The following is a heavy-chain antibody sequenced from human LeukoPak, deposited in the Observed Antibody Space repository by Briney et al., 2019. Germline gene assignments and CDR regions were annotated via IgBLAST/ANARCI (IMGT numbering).Heavy chain of an antibody. V-gene: IGHV3-21*01. D-gene: IGHD2-21*02. CDR1: GFTFSSYS. CDR2: ISSSSKYI. Sequence: GGSPRLSCAASGFTFSSYSMNWVRQAPGKGLEWVSSISSSSKYIYDADSVKGRFTVSRDNAKNSLYLQMNSLRAEDTAVYYCARDYLYCGGDCFVDDWGQGTLVTVSS. J-gene: IGHJ4*02. CDR3: ARDYLYCGGDCFVDD.